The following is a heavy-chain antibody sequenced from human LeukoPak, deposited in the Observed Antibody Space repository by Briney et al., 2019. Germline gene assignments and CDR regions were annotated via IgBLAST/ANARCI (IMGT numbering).Heavy chain of an antibody. J-gene: IGHJ4*02. CDR1: AYTFTSYY. CDR3: ARDQKRGIAAAGTIGTPY. CDR2: INPNSGGT. V-gene: IGHV1-2*02. Sequence: ASVKVSCKASAYTFTSYYMHWVRQAPGQGLERMGWINPNSGGTNYAQKFQGRVTMTRDTSISTAYMELSRLRSDDTAVYYCARDQKRGIAAAGTIGTPYWGQGTLVTVSS. D-gene: IGHD6-13*01.